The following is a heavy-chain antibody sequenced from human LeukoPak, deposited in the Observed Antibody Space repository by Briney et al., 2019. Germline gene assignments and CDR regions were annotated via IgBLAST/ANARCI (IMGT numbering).Heavy chain of an antibody. CDR3: ARDNVICSSTSCYQDYYYYYMDV. CDR2: INPRGGST. Sequence: ASVKVSCKASGYTFTSYYMHWVRQAPGQGLELMGIINPRGGSTSYAQKFQGRVTITADESTSTAYMELSSLRSEDTAVYYCARDNVICSSTSCYQDYYYYYMDVWGKGTTVTVSS. V-gene: IGHV1-46*01. CDR1: GYTFTSYY. D-gene: IGHD2-2*01. J-gene: IGHJ6*03.